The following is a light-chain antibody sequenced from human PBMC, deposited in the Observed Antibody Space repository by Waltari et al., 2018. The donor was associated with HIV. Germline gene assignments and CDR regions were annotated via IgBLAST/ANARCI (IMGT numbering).Light chain of an antibody. V-gene: IGLV2-8*01. CDR1: SSDVGTYNY. CDR3: SSYAGSNNVV. Sequence: QSALTQPPSASGSAGQSVSISCTGTSSDVGTYNYVSWYRQHPGKAPKLMVYEVTKRSSGVPDRFSGSKSGNTASLTVSGLQAEDEADYYCSSYAGSNNVVFGGGTKLTVL. J-gene: IGLJ2*01. CDR2: EVT.